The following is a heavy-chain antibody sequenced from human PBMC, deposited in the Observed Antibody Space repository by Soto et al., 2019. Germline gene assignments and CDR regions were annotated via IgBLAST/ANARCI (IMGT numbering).Heavy chain of an antibody. D-gene: IGHD6-13*01. J-gene: IGHJ5*02. CDR1: GGSISSCY. CDR3: ASEGSSGWYDWFDP. V-gene: IGHV4-4*07. CDR2: IYTSGST. Sequence: QVQLQESGPGLVKPSETLSLTCTVSGGSISSCYWSWIRQPAGMGLEWIGRIYTSGSTNYNPSLKGRVTMSVVMSKNQFSLKLISVAAADTAVYYCASEGSSGWYDWFDPWGQGTLVTVSS.